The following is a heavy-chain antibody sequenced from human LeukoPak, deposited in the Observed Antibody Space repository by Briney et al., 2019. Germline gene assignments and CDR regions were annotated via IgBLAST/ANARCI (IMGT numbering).Heavy chain of an antibody. CDR2: ISYDGSNK. J-gene: IGHJ5*02. V-gene: IGHV3-30*18. D-gene: IGHD3-10*01. CDR3: AKKSPGSYQSLPES. Sequence: SGGSLRLSCAASGFTFSTYAMHWVRQAPGKGLEWVAVISYDGSNKHHAESVKGRFAISRDNSKNTLYLQMNSLRTEDTAVYYCAKKSPGSYQSLPESWGQGTLVTVSS. CDR1: GFTFSTYA.